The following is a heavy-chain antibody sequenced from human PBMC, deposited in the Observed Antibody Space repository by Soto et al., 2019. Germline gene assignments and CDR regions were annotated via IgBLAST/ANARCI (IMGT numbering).Heavy chain of an antibody. CDR1: GYSFTGYY. Sequence: HEHLVQSGAEVKRPGASLKVSCKASGYSFTGYYIHWVRQAPGQGLEWMGWINPDSGATNYAQNFQGRVTLTSDTSTSTASMDLTRLTSDDAAVYYCARGDYGTGGDPWPYCDDGGQGPLVIVSS. J-gene: IGHJ4*02. CDR2: INPDSGAT. D-gene: IGHD2-21*01. CDR3: ARGDYGTGGDPWPYCDD. V-gene: IGHV1-2*02.